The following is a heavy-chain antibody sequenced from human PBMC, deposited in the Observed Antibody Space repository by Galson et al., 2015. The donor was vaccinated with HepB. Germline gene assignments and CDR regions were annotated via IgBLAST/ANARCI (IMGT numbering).Heavy chain of an antibody. V-gene: IGHV1-24*01. CDR3: ATSPLIRRGPRLPNDAFDI. CDR1: GYTLTELS. J-gene: IGHJ3*02. CDR2: FDPEDGET. Sequence: SVKVSCKVSGYTLTELSMHWVRQAPGKGLEWMGGFDPEDGETIYAQKFQGRVTMTEDTSTDTAYMELSSLRSEDTAVYYCATSPLIRRGPRLPNDAFDIWGQGTMVTVSS. D-gene: IGHD5-12*01.